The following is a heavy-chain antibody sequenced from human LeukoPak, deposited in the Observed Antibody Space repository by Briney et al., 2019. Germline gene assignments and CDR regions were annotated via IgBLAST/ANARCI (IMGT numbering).Heavy chain of an antibody. CDR2: ISAYNGNT. J-gene: IGHJ4*02. CDR3: ARGRRADFGVVIMFVY. D-gene: IGHD3-3*01. Sequence: ASVKVSCKASGYTFTSYGISWVRQAPGQGLEWMGWISAYNGNTNYAQKLQGRVTMTTDTSTSTAYMELRSLRSDDTAVYYCARGRRADFGVVIMFVYWGQGTLVTVSS. V-gene: IGHV1-18*04. CDR1: GYTFTSYG.